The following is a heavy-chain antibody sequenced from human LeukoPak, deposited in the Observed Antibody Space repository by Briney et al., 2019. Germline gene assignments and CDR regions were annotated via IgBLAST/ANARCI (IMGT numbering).Heavy chain of an antibody. CDR2: INTDGSSR. V-gene: IGHV3-74*01. CDR3: ARESEFCGSTTCYRPEDY. CDR1: GFSFTTYW. Sequence: GGSLRLSCGASGFSFTTYWMHWVRQAPGKGLVWVSRINTDGSSRTYADSVKGRFTISRDNANNTLYLQMNSLRAEDTAAYYCARESEFCGSTTCYRPEDYWGQGTLVTVSS. J-gene: IGHJ4*02. D-gene: IGHD2-2*01.